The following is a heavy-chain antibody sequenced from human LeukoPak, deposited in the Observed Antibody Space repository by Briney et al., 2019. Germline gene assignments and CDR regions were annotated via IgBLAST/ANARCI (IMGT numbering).Heavy chain of an antibody. V-gene: IGHV1-18*01. Sequence: ASVKVSCKASGYTYTSYGISWVRQAPGQGLEWMGWISAYNGNTNYAQKLQGRVTMTTDTSTSTAYMELRSLRSDDTAVYYCARAPPGSYYNRFDYWGRGTLVTVSS. CDR1: GYTYTSYG. CDR2: ISAYNGNT. J-gene: IGHJ4*02. D-gene: IGHD3-10*01. CDR3: ARAPPGSYYNRFDY.